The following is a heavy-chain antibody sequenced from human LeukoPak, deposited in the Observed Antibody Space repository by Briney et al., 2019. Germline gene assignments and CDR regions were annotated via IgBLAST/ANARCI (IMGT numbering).Heavy chain of an antibody. D-gene: IGHD5-18*01. Sequence: PSHTLSLPCTVSGRSISRYYWSWITQPPGRGLEWIGYIYYRGSTNYNPSLKSRITISVDTCKNQFSLKLSSVTAADTAVYYCARDRYADTPMVTYYYYMDVWGKGTTVTVSS. CDR3: ARDRYADTPMVTYYYYMDV. J-gene: IGHJ6*03. CDR2: IYYRGST. CDR1: GRSISRYY. V-gene: IGHV4-59*01.